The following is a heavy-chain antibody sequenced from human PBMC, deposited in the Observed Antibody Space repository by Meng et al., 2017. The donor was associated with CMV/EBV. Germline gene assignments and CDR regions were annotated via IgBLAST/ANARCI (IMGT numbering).Heavy chain of an antibody. CDR1: GFTFSSYA. Sequence: GGSLRLSCAASGFTFSSYAMHWVRQAPGKGLEWVSYISSSSSTIYYADSVKGRFTISRDNAKNSLYLQMNSLRAEDTAVYYCARGKKSYDFWREDYYYGMDVWGQGTTVTVSS. CDR3: ARGKKSYDFWREDYYYGMDV. D-gene: IGHD3-3*01. J-gene: IGHJ6*02. V-gene: IGHV3-48*04. CDR2: ISSSSSTI.